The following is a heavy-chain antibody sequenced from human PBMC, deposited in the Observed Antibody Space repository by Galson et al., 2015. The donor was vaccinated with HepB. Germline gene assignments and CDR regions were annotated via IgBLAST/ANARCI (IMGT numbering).Heavy chain of an antibody. J-gene: IGHJ6*02. CDR2: ISAYDGHT. CDR1: GFTFNNYG. V-gene: IGHV1-18*01. CDR3: ARAWSSTCEGGMDV. D-gene: IGHD3-10*01. Sequence: SVKVSCKASGFTFNNYGISWVRQAPGQGLEWMAWISAYDGHTKFAEKFQARVSMTTDTSTRTAYMELRSLRSDDTAVYYCARAWSSTCEGGMDVWGQGTMVTVSS.